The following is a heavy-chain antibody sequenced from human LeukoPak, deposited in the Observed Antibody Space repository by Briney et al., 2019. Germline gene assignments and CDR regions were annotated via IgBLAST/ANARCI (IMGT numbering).Heavy chain of an antibody. D-gene: IGHD6-13*01. J-gene: IGHJ4*02. Sequence: ASVKVSCKASGYTFTGYYMHWVRQAPGQGLEWMGWINPNSGGTNCAQKFQGRVPMTRDTSISTAYMELSRLRSDDTAVYYCARVRGSSWGAFDYWGQGTLVTVSS. V-gene: IGHV1-2*02. CDR3: ARVRGSSWGAFDY. CDR1: GYTFTGYY. CDR2: INPNSGGT.